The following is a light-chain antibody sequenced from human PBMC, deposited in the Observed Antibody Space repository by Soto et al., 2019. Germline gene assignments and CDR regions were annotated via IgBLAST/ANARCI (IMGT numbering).Light chain of an antibody. CDR2: DVS. V-gene: IGLV2-14*01. CDR1: SSDVGGYDY. Sequence: QSALTQPASVSGSPGQSITVSCTGTSSDVGGYDYVSWYQQHPGKVPKLMIYDVSNRPSGVSNRFSGSKSGNTASLTISGLQAEDEADYYCSSWTGTNTLVFGGGTKVTVL. J-gene: IGLJ3*02. CDR3: SSWTGTNTLV.